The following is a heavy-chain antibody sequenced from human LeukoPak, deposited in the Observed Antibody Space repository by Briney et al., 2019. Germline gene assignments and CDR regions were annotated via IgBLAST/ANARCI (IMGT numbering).Heavy chain of an antibody. Sequence: ASVKVSCKASGYTFTSYYIHWVRQAPGQGLEWMGLINPSGGSTNYAQKFQGRVTMTRDTSTSTVYMELSSLRSEDTAVYYCARDSPPYSSSWEAVNWFDPWGQGTLVTVSS. CDR2: INPSGGST. J-gene: IGHJ5*02. CDR3: ARDSPPYSSSWEAVNWFDP. V-gene: IGHV1-46*01. CDR1: GYTFTSYY. D-gene: IGHD6-13*01.